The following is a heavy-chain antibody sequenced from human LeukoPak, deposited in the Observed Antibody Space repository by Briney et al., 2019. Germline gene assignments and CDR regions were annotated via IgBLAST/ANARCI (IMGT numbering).Heavy chain of an antibody. V-gene: IGHV4-59*08. Sequence: SETLSLTCTVSGGSRTSYYWSWIRQPPGKGLQWIGYIYYSGSVNYNPSLKSRVTISVDTSKNQFSLNLSSVTAADTAVYYCARLGPYFDYWGQGTQVTVSS. CDR1: GGSRTSYY. J-gene: IGHJ4*02. CDR2: IYYSGSV. CDR3: ARLGPYFDY.